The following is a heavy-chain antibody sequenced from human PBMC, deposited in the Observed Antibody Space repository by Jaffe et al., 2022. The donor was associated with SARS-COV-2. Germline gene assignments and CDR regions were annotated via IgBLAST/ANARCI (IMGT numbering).Heavy chain of an antibody. CDR1: GYSFIEYY. D-gene: IGHD6-6*01. CDR3: AREVGSSSWYHFDY. CDR2: INPTSGDT. Sequence: QVQLVQSGAEMRNPGASVKVSCKASGYSFIEYYIHWVRQAPGQGLEWMGRINPTSGDTNYAQKFQGRVTMTRDTSIGTAYMELTRLTFDDTVVFFCAREVGSSSWYHFDYWGQGTLVTVSS. J-gene: IGHJ4*02. V-gene: IGHV1-2*05.